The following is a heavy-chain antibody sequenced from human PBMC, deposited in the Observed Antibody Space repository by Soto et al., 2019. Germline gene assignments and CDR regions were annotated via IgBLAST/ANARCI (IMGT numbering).Heavy chain of an antibody. V-gene: IGHV3-23*01. Sequence: HPGGSLRLSCAASGFTFINYAMNWVRQAPGKGLEWVSGISVSGGSTYYADSVKGRFTVSRDNSKNTVYLQMNSLRAQDTAVYFCAKGMYYYDSSGYRLFDHWGQGILVTVSS. CDR3: AKGMYYYDSSGYRLFDH. CDR1: GFTFINYA. CDR2: ISVSGGST. J-gene: IGHJ4*02. D-gene: IGHD3-22*01.